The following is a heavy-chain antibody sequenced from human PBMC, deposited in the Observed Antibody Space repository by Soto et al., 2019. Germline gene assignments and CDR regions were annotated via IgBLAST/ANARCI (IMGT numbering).Heavy chain of an antibody. J-gene: IGHJ6*02. CDR2: INPSGGGT. CDR3: ARGPKLTDFGDRGYYGMDV. V-gene: IGHV1-46*01. CDR1: GYTFSNYY. D-gene: IGHD4-17*01. Sequence: QVHLVQSGAEVKKPGASVTFPCKASGYTFSNYYMHWVRQPPGQGLEWVGIINPSGGGTTYAQNFQGRVTMTRDTSTSTVYMELNSLRSEDTAVYYCARGPKLTDFGDRGYYGMDVWGHGTTVTVSS.